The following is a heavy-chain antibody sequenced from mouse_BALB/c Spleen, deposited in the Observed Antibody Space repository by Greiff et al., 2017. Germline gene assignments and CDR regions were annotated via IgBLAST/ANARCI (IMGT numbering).Heavy chain of an antibody. CDR2: IYWDDDK. D-gene: IGHD1-1*01. CDR1: GFSLSTSGMG. J-gene: IGHJ4*01. V-gene: IGHV8-12*01. CDR3: ARRHYYGSSYGYAMDY. Sequence: QVTLKVSGPGILQPSQTLSLTCSFSGFSLSTSGMGVSWIRQPSGKGLEWLAHIYWDDDKRYNPSLKSRLTISKDTSRNQVFLKITSVDTADTATYYCARRHYYGSSYGYAMDYWGQGTSVTVSS.